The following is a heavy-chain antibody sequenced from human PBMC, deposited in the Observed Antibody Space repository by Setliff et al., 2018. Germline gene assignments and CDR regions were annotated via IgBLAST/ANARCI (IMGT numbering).Heavy chain of an antibody. D-gene: IGHD3-22*01. V-gene: IGHV4-34*01. J-gene: IGHJ4*02. Sequence: PSETLSLTCDLHGGAVSGFYWSWIRQTPGKDLEWIGEISHNGRVSSSPSLKSRVTISVDRAKNHFSLKLTSVTAADTAMYYCARSRYYDSSGNNYGLDYWGQGTLVTVSS. CDR2: ISHNGRV. CDR3: ARSRYYDSSGNNYGLDY. CDR1: GGAVSGFY.